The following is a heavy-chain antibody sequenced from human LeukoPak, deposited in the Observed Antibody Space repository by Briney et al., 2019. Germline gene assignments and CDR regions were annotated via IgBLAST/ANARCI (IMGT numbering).Heavy chain of an antibody. CDR2: VYTSGST. D-gene: IGHD2-2*01. J-gene: IGHJ5*02. CDR3: ARLWGYCSSTSCYVHWFDP. CDR1: GGSISSYY. V-gene: IGHV4-4*09. Sequence: SETLSVTCIVSGGSISSYYWSWIRQPPGKGVEWIGYVYTSGSTNYNPSPKSRVTISVDTSKNQFSLKLSSVTAADTTVYYCARLWGYCSSTSCYVHWFDPWGQGTLVTVSS.